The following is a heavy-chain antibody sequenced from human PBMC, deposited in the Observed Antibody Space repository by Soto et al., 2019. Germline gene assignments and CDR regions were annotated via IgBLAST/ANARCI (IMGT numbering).Heavy chain of an antibody. Sequence: SETLSLTCTVSGGSIRSYYWTWIRQPPGKGLEFIGHTFYTGSTNYNPSLKSRVTISVDTSKNQFSLKLSSVTAADTAVYYCARVDTAMVDYGMDVWGQGTTVTVS. CDR1: GGSIRSYY. J-gene: IGHJ6*02. V-gene: IGHV4-59*12. CDR3: ARVDTAMVDYGMDV. D-gene: IGHD5-18*01. CDR2: TFYTGST.